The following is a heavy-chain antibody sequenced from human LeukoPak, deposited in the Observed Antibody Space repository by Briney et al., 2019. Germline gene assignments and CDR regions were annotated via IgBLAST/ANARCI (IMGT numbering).Heavy chain of an antibody. CDR2: INPNSGGT. J-gene: IGHJ4*02. CDR1: GYTFTGYY. CDR3: ARDRDDFWSGYYTSPFDY. V-gene: IGHV1-2*02. D-gene: IGHD3-3*01. Sequence: ASVKVSCKASGYTFTGYYMHWVRQAPGQGLEWMGWINPNSGGTNYAQKLQGRVTMTTDTSTSTAYMELRSLRSDDTAVYYCARDRDDFWSGYYTSPFDYWGQGTLVTVSS.